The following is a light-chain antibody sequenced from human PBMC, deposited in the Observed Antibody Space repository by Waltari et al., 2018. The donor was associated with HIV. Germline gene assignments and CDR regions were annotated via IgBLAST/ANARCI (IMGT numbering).Light chain of an antibody. J-gene: IGKJ3*01. V-gene: IGKV3-20*01. CDR2: GAS. Sequence: EIVLTQSPSTLSLSPVDRAALSCRASRIITSGYLAWYKQKPGQAPKLLIYGASSRATGIPDRFSGSGSGTDFTLTISRLEPEDFAVYYCQQYGTSLITFGPGTTVDIK. CDR3: QQYGTSLIT. CDR1: RIITSGY.